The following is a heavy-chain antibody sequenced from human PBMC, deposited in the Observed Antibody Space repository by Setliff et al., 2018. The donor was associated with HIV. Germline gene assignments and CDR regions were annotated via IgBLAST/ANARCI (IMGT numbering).Heavy chain of an antibody. CDR1: GGSVRRNY. J-gene: IGHJ4*02. CDR3: ARDTFYLDY. CDR2: ISYNGGT. V-gene: IGHV4-59*02. Sequence: KASETLSLTCTVSGGSVRRNYWGWIRQPPGRGLEWIGYISYNGGTNYNPSPKSRVAISLDTSKNQFSLKMRSVTAADTAIYYCARDTFYLDYWGQGALVTVSS. D-gene: IGHD3-3*02.